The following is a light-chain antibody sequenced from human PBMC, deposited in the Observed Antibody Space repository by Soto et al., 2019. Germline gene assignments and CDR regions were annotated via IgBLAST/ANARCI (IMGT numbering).Light chain of an antibody. J-gene: IGKJ5*01. Sequence: DIQLTQSPSFLSASVGDRVTITCRASQGISSYLAGYPQKPGKAPNLLTHTASNLQSGGPPRFSGSGSGTEITLTISSLQAEDFATYYCLERNSYPITVGEGTRLEIK. CDR1: QGISSY. V-gene: IGKV1-9*01. CDR2: TAS. CDR3: LERNSYPIT.